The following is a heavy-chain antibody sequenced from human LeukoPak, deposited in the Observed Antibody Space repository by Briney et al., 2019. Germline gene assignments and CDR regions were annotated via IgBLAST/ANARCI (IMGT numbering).Heavy chain of an antibody. CDR2: ISYSGNT. CDR3: ATRMITVYYFDS. Sequence: SQTLSLTCTVSDASDTSYGYYWTWIRQHPGKGLEWIGYISYSGNTYYSSSLKSRANIALDSSTNQFSLRLRSVTAADTAMYYCATRMITVYYFDSWGQGTPVTVSS. J-gene: IGHJ4*02. V-gene: IGHV4-31*03. D-gene: IGHD3-16*01. CDR1: DASDTSYGYY.